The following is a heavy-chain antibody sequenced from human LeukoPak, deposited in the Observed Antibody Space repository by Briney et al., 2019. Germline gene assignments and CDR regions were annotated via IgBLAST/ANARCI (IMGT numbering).Heavy chain of an antibody. CDR1: GYTFTSYD. Sequence: ASVKVSCKASGYTFTSYDINWVRQATGQGLEWIGWMNPNTGNTGYAQQFQGRVTMTRNTSISTAYMELSSLKSEDTAVYFCASRRGYSYGYWGQGTLVTVSS. CDR3: ASRRGYSYGY. D-gene: IGHD5-18*01. V-gene: IGHV1-8*01. J-gene: IGHJ4*02. CDR2: MNPNTGNT.